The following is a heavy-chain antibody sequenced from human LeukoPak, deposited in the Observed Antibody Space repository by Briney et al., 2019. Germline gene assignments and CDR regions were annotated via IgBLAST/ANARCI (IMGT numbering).Heavy chain of an antibody. J-gene: IGHJ4*02. CDR2: IYYSGST. V-gene: IGHV4-31*03. CDR3: AREERGSSWFIDY. D-gene: IGHD6-13*01. CDR1: GGSISSGGYY. Sequence: SETLSLTCTVSGGSISSGGYYWSWIRQHPGKGLEWIGYIYYSGSTYYNPSLKSRVTISVDASKNQFSLELSSVTAADTAVYYCAREERGSSWFIDYWGQGTLVTVSS.